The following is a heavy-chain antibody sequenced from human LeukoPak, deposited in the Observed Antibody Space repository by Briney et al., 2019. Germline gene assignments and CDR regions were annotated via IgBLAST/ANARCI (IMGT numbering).Heavy chain of an antibody. CDR2: NPSGDST. J-gene: IGHJ4*02. CDR3: AKDVVPDSGWGLDY. CDR1: GFTFSTYS. D-gene: IGHD6-19*01. V-gene: IGHV3-23*01. Sequence: GGSLRLSCAASGFTFSTYSMTWVRQGPGKGLEWVSSNPSGDSTFYADSVKGRFTISRDNSKNTLYLQMSSLRTEDTAIYYCAKDVVPDSGWGLDYWGQGTLVTVSS.